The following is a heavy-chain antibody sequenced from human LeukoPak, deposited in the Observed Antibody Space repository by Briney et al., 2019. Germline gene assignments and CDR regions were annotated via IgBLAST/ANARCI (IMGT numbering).Heavy chain of an antibody. CDR2: ISAYNGNT. CDR1: GYTFTSYG. CDR3: ARGVYGGKGGFESFDY. Sequence: ASVKVSCKASGYTFTSYGISWVRQAPGQGLEWMGWISAYNGNTNYAQKFQGRVTITADKSTSTAYMELSSLRSEDTAVYYCARGVYGGKGGFESFDYWGQGTLVTVSS. V-gene: IGHV1-18*01. J-gene: IGHJ4*02. D-gene: IGHD4-23*01.